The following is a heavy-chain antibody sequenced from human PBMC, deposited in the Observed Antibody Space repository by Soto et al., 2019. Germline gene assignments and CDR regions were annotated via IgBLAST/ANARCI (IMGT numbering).Heavy chain of an antibody. CDR3: ALVGDGTTSWTY. CDR1: GFSLSTTGVG. Sequence: QITLKESGPTLVKPTQTLTLTCTFSGFSLSTTGVGVGWIRQPPGKALEWLALVYWADDERYSPSLKSRLTIAKDTSKNHVVLTMTNMDPVDTATYFWALVGDGTTSWTYWGQGSLVTVS. D-gene: IGHD1-1*01. J-gene: IGHJ4*02. V-gene: IGHV2-5*02. CDR2: VYWADDE.